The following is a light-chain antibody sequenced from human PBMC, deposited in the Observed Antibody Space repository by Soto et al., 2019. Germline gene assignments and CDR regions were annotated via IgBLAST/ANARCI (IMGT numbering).Light chain of an antibody. J-gene: IGKJ1*01. V-gene: IGKV3-20*01. CDR1: QSVSSTY. CDR2: GAS. Sequence: EIVLTQSPGTLSLSPGERATLFCRASQSVSSTYLAWYQQKPGQAPRLLIYGASSRATGIPDRFSGSGSGTDFTLTISRLEPEDFAVYYCQQYGGSPWTFGQGTKVEIK. CDR3: QQYGGSPWT.